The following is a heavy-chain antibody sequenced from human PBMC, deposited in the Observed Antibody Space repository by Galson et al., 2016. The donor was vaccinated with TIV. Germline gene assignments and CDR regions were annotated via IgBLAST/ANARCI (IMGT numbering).Heavy chain of an antibody. D-gene: IGHD1-26*01. CDR3: AKVGKSGDYSWDAFDV. CDR2: LSLSGAYT. CDR1: GFSFRNYV. J-gene: IGHJ3*01. Sequence: SLRLSCAASGFSFRNYVMSWVRLAPGKGLEWVSSLSLSGAYTYYADSVKGRFTISRDNAKYTPFLQLNSLRAGDTAIYYCAKVGKSGDYSWDAFDVWGQGTVVTVSS. V-gene: IGHV3-23*01.